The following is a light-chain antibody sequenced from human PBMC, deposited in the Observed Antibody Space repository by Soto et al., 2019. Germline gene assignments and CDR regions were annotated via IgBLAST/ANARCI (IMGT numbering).Light chain of an antibody. Sequence: QLVLTQPPSASGTPGQRVTISCSGSSSNIGSNTVNWYQQLPGTAPKLLIYSNNQRPSGVPDRFSGSKSGTSASLAISGLQSEDEADYYCAAWDDSLNVVLFGGGTKVTVL. CDR3: AAWDDSLNVVL. J-gene: IGLJ2*01. CDR1: SSNIGSNT. V-gene: IGLV1-44*01. CDR2: SNN.